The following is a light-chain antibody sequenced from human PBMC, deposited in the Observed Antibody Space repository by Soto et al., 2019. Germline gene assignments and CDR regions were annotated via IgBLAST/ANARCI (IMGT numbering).Light chain of an antibody. Sequence: QSALTQPASVSGSPGQSITISCTGTSSDVGGYNYVSWYQHHPGKVAKLMIYDVSHRPSGVSNRFSGSKSGNTASLTISGLQAEDEADYYCSSYGGVSAPVLFGGGTKLTVL. V-gene: IGLV2-14*03. CDR3: SSYGGVSAPVL. CDR1: SSDVGGYNY. J-gene: IGLJ3*02. CDR2: DVS.